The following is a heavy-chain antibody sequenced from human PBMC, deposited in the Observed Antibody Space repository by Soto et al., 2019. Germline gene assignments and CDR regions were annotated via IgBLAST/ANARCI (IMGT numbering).Heavy chain of an antibody. V-gene: IGHV4-59*01. CDR3: ARLGHVYYYDSSGYREYFQH. CDR1: GGSISSDY. CDR2: IYYSGST. D-gene: IGHD3-22*01. J-gene: IGHJ1*01. Sequence: SETLSLTCTVSGGSISSDYWSWIRQPPGKGLEWIGYIYYSGSTTYNPSLRSRVTISVDTSKNQFSLKLSSVTAADTAVYYCARLGHVYYYDSSGYREYFQHWGQGTLVT.